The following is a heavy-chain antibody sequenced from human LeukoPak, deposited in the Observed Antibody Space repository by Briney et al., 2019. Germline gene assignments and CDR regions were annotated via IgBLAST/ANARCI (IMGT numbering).Heavy chain of an antibody. CDR1: GGSISSYY. CDR2: IYTSGST. V-gene: IGHV4-4*07. Sequence: PSETLSLTCTVSGGSISSYYWSWIRQPAGTGLEWIGRIYTSGSTNYNPSLKRRVTMSVDTSKNQFSLKLSSVTAADTAVYYCARDFCDILTGYCRIDYWGQGTLVTVSS. D-gene: IGHD3-9*01. CDR3: ARDFCDILTGYCRIDY. J-gene: IGHJ4*02.